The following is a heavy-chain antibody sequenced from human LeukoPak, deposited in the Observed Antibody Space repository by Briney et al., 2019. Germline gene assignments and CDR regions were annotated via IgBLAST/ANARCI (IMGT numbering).Heavy chain of an antibody. D-gene: IGHD5-24*01. CDR2: INSDGSST. Sequence: GGSLRLSCAASGFXFSSYWIHWVRQAPGKGLVWASRINSDGSSTTYADSVKGRFTISRDNAKNTLYPQMNSLRAEDTAVYYCASEGRGDGYNPFDYWGQGTLVTVSS. CDR1: GFXFSSYW. CDR3: ASEGRGDGYNPFDY. J-gene: IGHJ4*02. V-gene: IGHV3-74*01.